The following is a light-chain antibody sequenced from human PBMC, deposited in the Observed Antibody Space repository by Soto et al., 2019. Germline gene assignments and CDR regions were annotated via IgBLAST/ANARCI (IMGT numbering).Light chain of an antibody. CDR2: EVS. V-gene: IGLV2-14*01. Sequence: QSALTQPASVSGSPGQSITISCTGTSSDVGGYNYVSWYQQHPGKAPKLMIYEVSNRPSGVSNRFSGSKSGNTASLTISGLQAEDEAAYYSISYTSSSIDYVFGTGTKVTVL. CDR1: SSDVGGYNY. CDR3: ISYTSSSIDYV. J-gene: IGLJ1*01.